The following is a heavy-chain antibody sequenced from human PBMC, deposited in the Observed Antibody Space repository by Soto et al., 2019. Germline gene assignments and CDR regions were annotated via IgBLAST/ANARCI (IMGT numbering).Heavy chain of an antibody. CDR2: MNPNSGNT. V-gene: IGHV1-8*01. Sequence: ASVKVSCKASGYTFTSYDINWVRQATGQGLEWMGWMNPNSGNTGYAQKFQGRVTMTRNTSISTAYMELSSLRSEDTAVYYCARAPRWTSGYEGIYFDYWGQGTLVTVSS. D-gene: IGHD5-12*01. CDR1: GYTFTSYD. CDR3: ARAPRWTSGYEGIYFDY. J-gene: IGHJ4*02.